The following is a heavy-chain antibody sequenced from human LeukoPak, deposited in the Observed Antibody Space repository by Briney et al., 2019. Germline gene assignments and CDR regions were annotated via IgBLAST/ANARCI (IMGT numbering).Heavy chain of an antibody. Sequence: PGGSLRLSCAASGFTLSDYYMSWIRQAPGKGLEWVSYISSSGSTIYYADSVKGRFTISRDNAKNSLYLQMNSLRAEDTAVYYCAGGEWSIHAFDIWGQGTMVTVSS. J-gene: IGHJ3*02. D-gene: IGHD3-10*01. CDR1: GFTLSDYY. CDR2: ISSSGSTI. V-gene: IGHV3-11*01. CDR3: AGGEWSIHAFDI.